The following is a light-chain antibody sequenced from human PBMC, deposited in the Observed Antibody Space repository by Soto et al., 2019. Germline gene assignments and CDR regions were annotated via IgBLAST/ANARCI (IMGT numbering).Light chain of an antibody. Sequence: QSVLTQPPSVSGAPGQRVTISCTGSSSNVGAGYDVHWYQQLPGTAPKLLIYGDTTRPSGVPDRFSGSKFGSSASLAITGLQAEDEGDYYCQSYDSSLTNAVFGGGTKLTVL. V-gene: IGLV1-40*01. CDR2: GDT. CDR3: QSYDSSLTNAV. J-gene: IGLJ2*01. CDR1: SSNVGAGYD.